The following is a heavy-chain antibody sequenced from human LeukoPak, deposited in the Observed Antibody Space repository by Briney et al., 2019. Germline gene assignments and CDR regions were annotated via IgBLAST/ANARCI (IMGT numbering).Heavy chain of an antibody. D-gene: IGHD5-18*01. Sequence: SVKVSCKASGYTYTSYTISWVRQAPGQGLEWMGGIIPIFGTANYAQKFQGRVTITADESTSTAYMELSSLRSEDTAVYYCAREGGGYSSYQSMDVWGKGTTVTVSS. J-gene: IGHJ6*04. CDR3: AREGGGYSSYQSMDV. CDR1: GYTYTSYT. V-gene: IGHV1-69*13. CDR2: IIPIFGTA.